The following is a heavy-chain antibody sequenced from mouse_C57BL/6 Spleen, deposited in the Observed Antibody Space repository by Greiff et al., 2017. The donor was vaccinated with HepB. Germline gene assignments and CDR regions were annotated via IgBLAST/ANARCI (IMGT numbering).Heavy chain of an antibody. J-gene: IGHJ4*01. CDR3: TRQGTTVVPYYAMDY. V-gene: IGHV5-15*04. CDR1: GFTFSDYG. CDR2: ISNLAYSI. D-gene: IGHD1-1*01. Sequence: EVKLVESGGGLVQPGGSLKLSCAASGFTFSDYGMAWVRQAPRKGPEWVAFISNLAYSIYYADTVTGRFTISRENAKNTLYLEMSSLRSEDTAMYYCTRQGTTVVPYYAMDYWGQGTSVTVSS.